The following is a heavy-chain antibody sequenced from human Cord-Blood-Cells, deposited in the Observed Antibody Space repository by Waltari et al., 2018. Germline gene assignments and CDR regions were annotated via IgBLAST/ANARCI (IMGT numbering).Heavy chain of an antibody. D-gene: IGHD3-3*01. J-gene: IGHJ3*02. V-gene: IGHV1-69*01. Sequence: QVQLVQSGAEVKKPGSSVKVSCKASGGTFSSYAISWVRQAPGQGLEWMGGIIPIFGTANYAQQFQGRVTITADESTSTAYMELSSLRSEDTAVYYCARVTITIFGVVIYDAFDIWGQGTMVTVSS. CDR3: ARVTITIFGVVIYDAFDI. CDR1: GGTFSSYA. CDR2: IIPIFGTA.